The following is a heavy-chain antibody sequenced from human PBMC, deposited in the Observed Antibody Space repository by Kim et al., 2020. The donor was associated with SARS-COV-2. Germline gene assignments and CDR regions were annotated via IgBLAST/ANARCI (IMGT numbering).Heavy chain of an antibody. CDR2: INTNTGNP. D-gene: IGHD1-26*01. CDR1: GYTFTTYA. Sequence: ASVKVSCKASGYTFTTYAINWVRQAPGQGLEWMGWINTNTGNPTYAQGFTGRFVFSLDTSVTTAYLQISSLKAEDTAVYYCMLGTTKDCWGQGTLVSVSS. CDR3: MLGTTKDC. J-gene: IGHJ4*02. V-gene: IGHV7-4-1*02.